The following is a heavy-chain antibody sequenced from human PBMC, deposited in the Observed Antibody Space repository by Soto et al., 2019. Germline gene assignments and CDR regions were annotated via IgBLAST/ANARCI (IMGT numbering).Heavy chain of an antibody. CDR2: IKQDGSEK. D-gene: IGHD4-17*01. J-gene: IGHJ3*02. Sequence: EVQLVESGGGLVQPGGSLRLSCAASGFTFSSYWMSWVRQAPGKGLEWVANIKQDGSEKYYVDSVKGRFTISRDNAQNSLYLQMNSLRAEDTAVYYCARDTADYGLAFDIWGQGTMVTVSS. CDR3: ARDTADYGLAFDI. CDR1: GFTFSSYW. V-gene: IGHV3-7*01.